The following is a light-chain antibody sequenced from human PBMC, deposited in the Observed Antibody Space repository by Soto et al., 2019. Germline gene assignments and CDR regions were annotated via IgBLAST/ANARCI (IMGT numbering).Light chain of an antibody. CDR3: QQRSNWPPLT. CDR1: QSVSRY. V-gene: IGKV3-11*01. J-gene: IGKJ4*01. CDR2: DAS. Sequence: EIVLTQSPATLSLSPGERATLSCRASQSVSRYLAWYQQKPGQAPRLLIYDASNRATGIPARFSGSGSGTEFTLTISSLEPEDFAAYYCQQRSNWPPLTFGGGTKVEIK.